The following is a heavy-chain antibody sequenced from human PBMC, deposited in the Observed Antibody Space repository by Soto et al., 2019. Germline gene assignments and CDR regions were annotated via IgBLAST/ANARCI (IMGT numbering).Heavy chain of an antibody. J-gene: IGHJ6*02. D-gene: IGHD4-17*01. CDR1: GGSFSGYY. CDR3: AREQSSTTVTRYYGMDV. CDR2: INHSGST. Sequence: QVQLQQWGAGLLKPSENLSLTCAVDGGSFSGYYWSWIRQPPGKGLEWIGEINHSGSTNYNPSLKRRVTISVDTSKNQFSLKLSAVTAADTAVYYCAREQSSTTVTRYYGMDVWGQGTTVTVSS. V-gene: IGHV4-34*01.